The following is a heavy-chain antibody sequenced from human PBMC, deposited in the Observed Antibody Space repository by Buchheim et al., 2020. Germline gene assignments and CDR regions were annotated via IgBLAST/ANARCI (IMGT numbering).Heavy chain of an antibody. J-gene: IGHJ5*02. CDR2: IYYSGST. D-gene: IGHD3-22*01. CDR1: GGSISSGDYY. CDR3: ARVGIVVVPLPPNWFDP. Sequence: QVQLQQWGAGLLKPSQTLSLTCTVSGGSISSGDYYWSWIRQPPGKGLEWIGYIYYSGSTYYNPSLKSRVTISVDTSKNQFSLKLSSVTAADTAVYYCARVGIVVVPLPPNWFDPWGQGTL. V-gene: IGHV4-30-4*01.